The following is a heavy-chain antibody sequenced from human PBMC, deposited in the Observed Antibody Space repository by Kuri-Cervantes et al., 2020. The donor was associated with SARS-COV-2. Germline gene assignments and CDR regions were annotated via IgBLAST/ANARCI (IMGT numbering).Heavy chain of an antibody. D-gene: IGHD3-22*01. CDR2: INPISGGT. V-gene: IGHV1-2*02. Sequence: ASVKVSCKDSGYTLTELSIHWVRQAPGQGLEWMGWINPISGGTKYAQKFQGRVTMTRDTSISTANMELSRLRSDDTAVYYCVRFRYYDSSRDALDIWGQGTMVTVSS. J-gene: IGHJ3*02. CDR1: GYTLTELS. CDR3: VRFRYYDSSRDALDI.